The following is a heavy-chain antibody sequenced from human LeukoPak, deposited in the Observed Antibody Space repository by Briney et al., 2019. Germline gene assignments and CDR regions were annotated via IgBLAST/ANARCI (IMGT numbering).Heavy chain of an antibody. V-gene: IGHV1-2*06. CDR2: INPNSGGT. D-gene: IGHD3-22*01. CDR1: GYTFTGYY. J-gene: IGHJ4*02. Sequence: ASVKVSCKASGYTFTGYYMHWVRQAPGQGLEWVGRINPNSGGTNYAQKFQGRVTMTRDTSISTAYMELSRLRSDDTAVYYCARDDDSSDRGLDYWGQGTLVTVSS. CDR3: ARDDDSSDRGLDY.